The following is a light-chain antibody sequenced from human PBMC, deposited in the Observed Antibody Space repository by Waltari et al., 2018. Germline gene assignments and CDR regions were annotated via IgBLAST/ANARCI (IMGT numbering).Light chain of an antibody. Sequence: QSVLTQPPSVSGAPGQRVTISCTGSSSNIGAGYDVPWYQQLPGTAPKLLIYGDINRPSGVPDRFSGSKSGSLASLAITGLQAEDEAEYYCQSYDSNLSGVVFGGGTKLTVL. J-gene: IGLJ2*01. V-gene: IGLV1-40*01. CDR1: SSNIGAGYD. CDR3: QSYDSNLSGVV. CDR2: GDI.